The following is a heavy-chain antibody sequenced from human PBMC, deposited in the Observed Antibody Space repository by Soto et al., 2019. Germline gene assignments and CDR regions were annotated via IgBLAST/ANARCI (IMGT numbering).Heavy chain of an antibody. CDR1: GYTFTSYD. V-gene: IGHV1-8*01. J-gene: IGHJ6*03. CDR2: MNPNSGNT. CDR3: ARGIVVVPAATPFGMDV. D-gene: IGHD2-2*01. Sequence: ASVKVSCKASGYTFTSYDINWVRQATGQGLEWMGWMNPNSGNTGYAQKFQGRVTMTRNTSISTAYMELSSLRSEDTAVYYCARGIVVVPAATPFGMDVWGKGTTVNVSS.